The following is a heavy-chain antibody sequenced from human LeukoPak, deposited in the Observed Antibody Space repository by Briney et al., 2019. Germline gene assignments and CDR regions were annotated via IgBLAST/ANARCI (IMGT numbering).Heavy chain of an antibody. Sequence: GGSLRLSCAASGFTFSSYSMNWVRQAPGKGLEWVSYISSSSSTIYYADSVKGRFTISRDNAKNSLYLQMNSPRAEDTAVYYCARELSSSGYAFDIWGQGTMVTVSS. CDR1: GFTFSSYS. J-gene: IGHJ3*02. CDR3: ARELSSSGYAFDI. V-gene: IGHV3-48*04. CDR2: ISSSSSTI. D-gene: IGHD3-22*01.